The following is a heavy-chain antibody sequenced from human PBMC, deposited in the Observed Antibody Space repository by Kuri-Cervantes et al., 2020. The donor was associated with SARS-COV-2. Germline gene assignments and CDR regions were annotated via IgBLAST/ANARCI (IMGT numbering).Heavy chain of an antibody. V-gene: IGHV3-30*18. J-gene: IGHJ4*02. CDR2: ISYDGSNK. CDR1: GFTFSSYG. CDR3: AKDHFGVHDF. D-gene: IGHD2-21*01. Sequence: GESLKISCAASGFTFSSYGMHWVRQAPGKGLEWVAVISYDGSNKYYADSVKGRFTISRDNSQNTVYLRMTNLRSEDTAMYYCAKDHFGVHDFWGQGTLVTVSS.